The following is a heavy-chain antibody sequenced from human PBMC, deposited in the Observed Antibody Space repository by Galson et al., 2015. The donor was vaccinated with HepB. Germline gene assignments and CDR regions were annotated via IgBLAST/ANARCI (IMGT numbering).Heavy chain of an antibody. J-gene: IGHJ6*03. CDR1: GFTFSGSA. D-gene: IGHD3-3*01. V-gene: IGHV3-73*01. Sequence: SLRLSCAASGFTFSGSAMHWVRQASGKGLEWVGRIRSKTNTYATAYAASVKGRFTISRDDSKNTLYLQMNSLKTEDTAVYYCTTETYDFWSGYYPNYYYYYMDVWGKGTTVTVSS. CDR2: IRSKTNTYAT. CDR3: TTETYDFWSGYYPNYYYYYMDV.